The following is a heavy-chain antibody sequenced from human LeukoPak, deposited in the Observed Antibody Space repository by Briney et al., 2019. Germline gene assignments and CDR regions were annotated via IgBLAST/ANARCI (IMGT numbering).Heavy chain of an antibody. CDR2: ISGSGGST. V-gene: IGHV3-23*02. D-gene: IGHD1-26*01. CDR1: GFTFSSYA. J-gene: IGHJ4*02. Sequence: GGSLRLSCAASGFTFSSYAMSWVRQAPGEGLEWVSAISGSGGSTYYGDSVERRFTISRVNSKNTLHLQMNTLRAEDTAIYYCAKNEGSATDWGQGTLGTVS. CDR3: AKNEGSATD.